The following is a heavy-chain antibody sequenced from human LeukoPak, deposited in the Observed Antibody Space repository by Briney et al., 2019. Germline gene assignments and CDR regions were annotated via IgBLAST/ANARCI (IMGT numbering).Heavy chain of an antibody. D-gene: IGHD3-22*01. CDR2: ISPGSDYT. V-gene: IGHV3-11*06. J-gene: IGHJ3*02. Sequence: NPGGSLRLSCAASGFTFSGYFMNWIRQAPGKGLEWVSYISPGSDYTNYADSVKGRFTISRDNAKNSLYLQMNSLRAEDTAVYYCAKGGYYASSGSYAFDIWGQGTVVTVSS. CDR1: GFTFSGYF. CDR3: AKGGYYASSGSYAFDI.